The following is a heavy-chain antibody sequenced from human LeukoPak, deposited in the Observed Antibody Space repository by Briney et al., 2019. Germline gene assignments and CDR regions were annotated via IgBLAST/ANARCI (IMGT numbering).Heavy chain of an antibody. CDR1: GYSFTSYW. V-gene: IGHV5-51*01. Sequence: GESLKISCKGSGYSFTSYWIGWARQMPGKGLEWMGIIYPGDSDTRYSPSFQGQVTISADKSISTAYLQWSSLKASDTAIYYCARVPSTVSHTVDYWGQGTLVTVSS. J-gene: IGHJ4*02. CDR2: IYPGDSDT. D-gene: IGHD4-17*01. CDR3: ARVPSTVSHTVDY.